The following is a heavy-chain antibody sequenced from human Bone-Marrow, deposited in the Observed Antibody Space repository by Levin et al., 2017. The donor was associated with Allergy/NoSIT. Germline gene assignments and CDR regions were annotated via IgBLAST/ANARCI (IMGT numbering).Heavy chain of an antibody. CDR3: ARDPASGYYDSSGYSGDH. D-gene: IGHD3-22*01. V-gene: IGHV3-48*02. Sequence: GESLKISCVASGFTFRHYTMNWVRQAPGKGLEWVSCITSSGDSTYYADSVKGRFTISRDNAKNSLYLQLNRLRDEDTAMYYCARDPASGYYDSSGYSGDHWGQGTLVTVSS. CDR1: GFTFRHYT. J-gene: IGHJ4*02. CDR2: ITSSGDST.